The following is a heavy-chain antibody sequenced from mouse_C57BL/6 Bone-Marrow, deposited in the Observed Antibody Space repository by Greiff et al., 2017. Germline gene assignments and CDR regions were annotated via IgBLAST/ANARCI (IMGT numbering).Heavy chain of an antibody. V-gene: IGHV1-69*01. CDR3: ARSGLGHSDFDY. Sequence: QVQLHQPGAELVMPGASVKLSCKASGYTFTSYWMHWVKQRPGQGLEWIGEIDPSDSYTNYNQKFKGKSTLTVDKSSSTAYMQLSSLTSEDSAVYYCARSGLGHSDFDYWGQGTTLTVSS. D-gene: IGHD4-1*01. J-gene: IGHJ2*01. CDR2: IDPSDSYT. CDR1: GYTFTSYW.